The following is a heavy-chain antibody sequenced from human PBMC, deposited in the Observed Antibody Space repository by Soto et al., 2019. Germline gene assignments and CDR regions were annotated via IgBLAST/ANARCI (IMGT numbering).Heavy chain of an antibody. CDR2: IYYSGST. V-gene: IGHV4-59*01. CDR3: ARVWGGAFDI. Sequence: QVQLQESGPGLVKPSETLSLTCTVSGGSISSYYWSWIRQPPGKGLEWIRYIYYSGSTNYNPSLKRRVTISVDTSKNQFSLKLSSVTAADTAVYSCARVWGGAFDIWGQGTMVTVSS. D-gene: IGHD3-10*01. CDR1: GGSISSYY. J-gene: IGHJ3*02.